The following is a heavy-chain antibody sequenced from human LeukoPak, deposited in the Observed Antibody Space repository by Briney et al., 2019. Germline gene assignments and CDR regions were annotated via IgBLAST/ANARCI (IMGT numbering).Heavy chain of an antibody. Sequence: GGSLRLSCAASGFTFSSYWMSWVRQAPGKGLEWVANIKQDGSEKYYVDSVKGRFTISRDNAKNSLYLQMNSLRAEDTAVYYCARDKPNFKPESDAFDIWGQGTMVTVSS. D-gene: IGHD1-14*01. CDR1: GFTFSSYW. J-gene: IGHJ3*02. CDR3: ARDKPNFKPESDAFDI. CDR2: IKQDGSEK. V-gene: IGHV3-7*01.